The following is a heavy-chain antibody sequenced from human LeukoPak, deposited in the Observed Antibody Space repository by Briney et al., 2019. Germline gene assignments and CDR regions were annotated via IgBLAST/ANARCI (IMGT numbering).Heavy chain of an antibody. J-gene: IGHJ4*02. V-gene: IGHV3-33*01. CDR3: VRDFGSGYYPDY. CDR2: IWYDGSKK. Sequence: GGSLRLSCAASGFTFNSYGMHWVRQAPGKGLEWVALIWYDGSKKYYADSVKGRFTISRDNSKNTLYLQMSSLRAEDTAVLYCVRDFGSGYYPDYWGQGTLVTVSS. D-gene: IGHD3-10*01. CDR1: GFTFNSYG.